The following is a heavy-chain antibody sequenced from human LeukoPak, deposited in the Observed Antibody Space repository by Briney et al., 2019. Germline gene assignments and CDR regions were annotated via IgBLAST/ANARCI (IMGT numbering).Heavy chain of an antibody. CDR1: GYSIISDYY. Sequence: PSETLSLTCAASGYSIISDYYWGWIRQPPGKGLEWIGSIYYSGSTYYNPSLKSRVTISVDTSKNQFSLKLSSVTAADTAVYYCAREAAATDTYYYYYMDVWGKGTTVTVSS. CDR3: AREAAATDTYYYYYMDV. J-gene: IGHJ6*03. V-gene: IGHV4-38-2*02. CDR2: IYYSGST. D-gene: IGHD2-15*01.